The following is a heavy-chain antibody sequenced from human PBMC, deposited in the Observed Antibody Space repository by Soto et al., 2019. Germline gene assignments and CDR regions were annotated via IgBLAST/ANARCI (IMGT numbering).Heavy chain of an antibody. CDR1: GFTIHDHA. V-gene: IGHV3-9*01. CDR2: IMWNSDRI. J-gene: IGHJ6*02. Sequence: EVQLVESGGDLVQPGRSLRLSCVASGFTIHDHAMHWVRQAPGKGLEWVSGIMWNSDRIGYADSVKGRFTISRDNATKSLYLQMNSLTTEDTALYYCGKDINPGRMDVWGQGTPVTVSS. CDR3: GKDINPGRMDV.